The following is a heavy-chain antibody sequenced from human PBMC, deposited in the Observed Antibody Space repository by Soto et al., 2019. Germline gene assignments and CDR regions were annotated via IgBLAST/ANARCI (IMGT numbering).Heavy chain of an antibody. CDR2: ISYDGSNK. Sequence: QVQLVESGGGVVQPGRSLRLSCAASGFTFSSYGMHWVRQAPGKGLEWVAVISYDGSNKYYADYVKGRFTIYRDNSKNTRYLQMHSLRAEDTAVYYCAKGNCGGDCYYFDAFDIWGQGTMVTVSS. V-gene: IGHV3-30*18. D-gene: IGHD2-21*02. CDR1: GFTFSSYG. J-gene: IGHJ3*02. CDR3: AKGNCGGDCYYFDAFDI.